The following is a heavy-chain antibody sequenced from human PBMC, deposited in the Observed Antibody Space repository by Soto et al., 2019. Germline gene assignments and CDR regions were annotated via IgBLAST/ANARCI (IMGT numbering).Heavy chain of an antibody. CDR2: ISANNDHT. Sequence: QVQLVQSGAEVKKPGASVKVSCKASGYTLNTYGITWVRQAPGQGLEWMGWISANNDHTNYPQKLQGRVTMTTDTSTSTAYRELSSLTSADTAVYYCARGTYCDYWGQGTLVTVSP. CDR1: GYTLNTYG. J-gene: IGHJ4*02. CDR3: ARGTYCDY. V-gene: IGHV1-18*01.